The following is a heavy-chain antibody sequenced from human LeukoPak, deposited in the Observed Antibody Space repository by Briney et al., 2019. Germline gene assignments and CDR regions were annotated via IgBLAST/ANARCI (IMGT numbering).Heavy chain of an antibody. CDR2: ISYDGSKE. CDR3: ASADFYGSGSFYSGSCDY. Sequence: GRSLRLSCAASGFSFSSYAMHWVRQAPGKGLEWVAVISYDGSKEYYTDSVKGRFAISRDNSKNTLYLEMNSLRNEDTAVYYCASADFYGSGSFYSGSCDYWGQGTLVTVSS. D-gene: IGHD3-10*01. J-gene: IGHJ4*02. CDR1: GFSFSSYA. V-gene: IGHV3-30*09.